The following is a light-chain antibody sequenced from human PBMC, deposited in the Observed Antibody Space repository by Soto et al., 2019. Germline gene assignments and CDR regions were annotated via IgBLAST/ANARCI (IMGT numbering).Light chain of an antibody. CDR1: QSVSSN. CDR2: GAS. CDR3: QQYHNWPLT. Sequence: EIVTRQSPATLFVTQGERATLSCRASQSVSSNLAWYQQKPGQAPRLLIYGASTRATGIPARFSGSGSGTEFTLTISSLQSEDFAVYYCQQYHNWPLTLGGGTKVDI. J-gene: IGKJ4*01. V-gene: IGKV3D-15*01.